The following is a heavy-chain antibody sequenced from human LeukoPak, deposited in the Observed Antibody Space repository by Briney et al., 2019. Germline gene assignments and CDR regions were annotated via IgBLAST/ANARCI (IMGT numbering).Heavy chain of an antibody. V-gene: IGHV3-74*01. CDR2: INSDGSST. CDR1: GFTFSSYW. J-gene: IGHJ6*03. Sequence: GGSLRLSCAASGFTFSSYWMHWVRQAPGKGLVWVSRINSDGSSTSYADSVKGRFTISRDNAENSLYLQMNSLRAEDTAVYYCARVGDGYNSHYYYMDVWGKGTTVTVSS. CDR3: ARVGDGYNSHYYYMDV. D-gene: IGHD5-24*01.